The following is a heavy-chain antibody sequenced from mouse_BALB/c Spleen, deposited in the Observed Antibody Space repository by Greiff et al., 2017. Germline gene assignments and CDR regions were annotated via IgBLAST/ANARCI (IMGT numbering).Heavy chain of an antibody. Sequence: EVHLVESGGGLVQPGGSRKLSCAASGFTFSSFGMHWVRQAPEKGLEWVAYISSGSSTIYYADTVKGRFTISRDNPKNTLFLQMTSLRSKDTAMYYCAREKGYDYFDYWGQGTTLTVSS. J-gene: IGHJ2*01. CDR2: ISSGSSTI. CDR1: GFTFSSFG. V-gene: IGHV5-17*02. D-gene: IGHD2-2*01. CDR3: AREKGYDYFDY.